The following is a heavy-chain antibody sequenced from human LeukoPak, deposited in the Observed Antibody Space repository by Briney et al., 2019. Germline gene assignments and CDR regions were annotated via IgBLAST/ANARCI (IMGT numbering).Heavy chain of an antibody. D-gene: IGHD3/OR15-3a*01. CDR2: IKPDGSEK. J-gene: IGHJ4*02. V-gene: IGHV3-7*05. Sequence: PGGSLRLSCADSGITFSGNWMSWVRQAPGKGLEWVAHIKPDGSEKYYVDSLRGRFTISRDNAENSLYLEMNSLRAEDTAVYYCARDRDWSFDYWGQGTLVTVSS. CDR1: GITFSGNW. CDR3: ARDRDWSFDY.